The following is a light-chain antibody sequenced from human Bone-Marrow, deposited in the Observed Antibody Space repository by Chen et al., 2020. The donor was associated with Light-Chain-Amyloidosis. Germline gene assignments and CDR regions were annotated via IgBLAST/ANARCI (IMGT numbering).Light chain of an antibody. J-gene: IGKJ1*01. CDR3: QSYYSIHRT. CDR1: QSVFYSPNRKDY. CDR2: WAS. V-gene: IGKV4-1*01. Sequence: DIVMTQSPDSLAVSLGERATINCKSSQSVFYSPNRKDYVAWYQQKRGQPPRLLIYWASTRESGVADGFSGSGAGTDCTLTISNLQAEDVAIYYCQSYYSIHRTFGQGTTVEI.